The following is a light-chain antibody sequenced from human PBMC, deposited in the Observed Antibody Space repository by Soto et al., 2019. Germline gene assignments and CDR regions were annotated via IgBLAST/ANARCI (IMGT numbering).Light chain of an antibody. V-gene: IGLV2-8*01. CDR3: SSYAGSNNLV. Sequence: QSALTQPPSASGSPGQSVTISCTGTSSDVGGYNYVSWYQQHPGNAPQLMIYEVSKRPSGVPDRFSGSTSGNTASLTVSGLQAEDEADYYCSSYAGSNNLVFGGGTKLTVL. J-gene: IGLJ2*01. CDR2: EVS. CDR1: SSDVGGYNY.